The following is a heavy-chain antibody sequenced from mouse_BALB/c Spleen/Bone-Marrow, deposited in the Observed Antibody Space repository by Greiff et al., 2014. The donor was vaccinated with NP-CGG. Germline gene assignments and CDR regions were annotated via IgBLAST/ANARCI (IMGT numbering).Heavy chain of an antibody. Sequence: VQLQQSGAELVKPGASVKLSCKASGYTFTEYIIHWVKQRPGQGLEWIGWFYPGSGSIKYNEKFKDKATLTADKSSSTVYMALSTLTTELTTVYSCATHEDRDYNRFAYWGQGTLLTVSA. CDR1: GYTFTEYI. J-gene: IGHJ3*01. D-gene: IGHD2-4*01. CDR3: ATHEDRDYNRFAY. V-gene: IGHV1-62-2*01. CDR2: FYPGSGSI.